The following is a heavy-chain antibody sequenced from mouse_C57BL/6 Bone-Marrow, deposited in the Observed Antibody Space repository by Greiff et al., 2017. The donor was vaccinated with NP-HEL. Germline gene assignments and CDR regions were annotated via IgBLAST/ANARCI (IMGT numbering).Heavy chain of an antibody. CDR3: ASPNLFAY. D-gene: IGHD4-1*01. CDR1: GFSLTSYG. J-gene: IGHJ3*01. V-gene: IGHV2-3*01. CDR2: IWGDGST. Sequence: VQLQESGPGLVAPSQSLSITCTVSGFSLTSYGVSWVRQPPGKGLEWLGVIWGDGSTNYHSALISRLSISKENSKSQVCLKLNSRQTDDTATYYCASPNLFAYWGQGTLVTVSA.